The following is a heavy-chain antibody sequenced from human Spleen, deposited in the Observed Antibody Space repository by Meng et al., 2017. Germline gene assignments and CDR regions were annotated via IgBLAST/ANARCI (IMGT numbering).Heavy chain of an antibody. Sequence: HVPLSQWCEGLLKPSATLSLTCVGSVGSFSDYYWSWIRQPPGKGLEWIGEINHSGSTNYNPSLESRATISVDTSQNNLSLKLSSVTVADSAVYYCARGPTTMAHDFDYWGQGTLVTVAS. J-gene: IGHJ4*02. CDR1: VGSFSDYY. CDR3: ARGPTTMAHDFDY. D-gene: IGHD4-11*01. CDR2: INHSGST. V-gene: IGHV4-34*01.